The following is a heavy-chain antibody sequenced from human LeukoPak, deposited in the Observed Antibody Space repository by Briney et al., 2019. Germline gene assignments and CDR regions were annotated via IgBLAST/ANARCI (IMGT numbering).Heavy chain of an antibody. CDR3: ASAPSEIGGYYPEYFRH. CDR2: IKSDGST. J-gene: IGHJ1*01. V-gene: IGHV3-74*01. D-gene: IGHD3-22*01. Sequence: GGSLRLSCAASGFTFSSYWMHWVRQAPGKGLVWVSRIKSDGSTRYADSVKGRFTISRDNAKNTVSLQMNGLRAEDTGVYYCASAPSEIGGYYPEYFRHWGQGTLVTVSP. CDR1: GFTFSSYW.